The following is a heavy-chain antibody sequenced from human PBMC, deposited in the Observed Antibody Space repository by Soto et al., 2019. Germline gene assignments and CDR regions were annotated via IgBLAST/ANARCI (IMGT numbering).Heavy chain of an antibody. D-gene: IGHD3-3*01. CDR2: ISYDGSNK. Sequence: PGGSLRLSCAASGFTFSSYGMHWVRQAPGEGLEWVAVISYDGSNKYYADSVKGRFAISRDNSKNTLYLQMNSLRAEDTAVYYCAKDRRDASIFGVVIFDYWGQGTLVTVSS. CDR3: AKDRRDASIFGVVIFDY. V-gene: IGHV3-30*18. J-gene: IGHJ4*02. CDR1: GFTFSSYG.